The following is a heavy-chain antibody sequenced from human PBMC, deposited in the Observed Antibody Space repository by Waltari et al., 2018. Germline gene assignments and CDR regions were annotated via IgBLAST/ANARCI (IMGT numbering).Heavy chain of an antibody. CDR1: GYTFTSYY. J-gene: IGHJ4*02. V-gene: IGHV1-46*01. Sequence: QVPLVQSGAEVKTPVSSVKVSLKASGYTFTSYYMHWVRQAPGQGLEWMGIINPSGGSTSYAQKFQGRVTMTRDTSTSTVYRELSRLRSEDTAVYYCARATRLLYHGFDYWGQGTLVTVSS. CDR3: ARATRLLYHGFDY. CDR2: INPSGGST. D-gene: IGHD2-2*02.